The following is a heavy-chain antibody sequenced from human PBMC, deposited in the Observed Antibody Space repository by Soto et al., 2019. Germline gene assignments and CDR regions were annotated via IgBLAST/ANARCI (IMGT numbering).Heavy chain of an antibody. CDR3: ARGIVVVPAAMRGHGYFDY. CDR2: INHSGST. CDR1: GGSFSGYY. V-gene: IGHV4-34*01. J-gene: IGHJ4*02. D-gene: IGHD2-2*01. Sequence: SETLSLTCAVYGGSFSGYYWSWIRQPPGKGLEWIGEINHSGSTNYNPSLKSRVTISVDTSKNQFSLKLSSVTAADTAVYYCARGIVVVPAAMRGHGYFDYWGQGTLVTVSS.